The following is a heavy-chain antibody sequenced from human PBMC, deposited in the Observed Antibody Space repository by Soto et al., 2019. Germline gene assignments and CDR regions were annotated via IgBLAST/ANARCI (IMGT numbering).Heavy chain of an antibody. CDR2: IYSSGST. Sequence: SETLSLTCTVSGGSISGYYWGWIRQPPGKGLEYIGYIYSSGSTNCNPSLKSRVTMSVDTSKNQFSLKLSSVTAADTAVYYCARHYGSGTYPLDYWGQGTLVTVSS. J-gene: IGHJ4*02. D-gene: IGHD3-10*01. V-gene: IGHV4-59*08. CDR3: ARHYGSGTYPLDY. CDR1: GGSISGYY.